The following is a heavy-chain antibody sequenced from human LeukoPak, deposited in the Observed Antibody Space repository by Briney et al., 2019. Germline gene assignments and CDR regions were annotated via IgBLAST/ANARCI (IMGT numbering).Heavy chain of an antibody. CDR2: IRSKANSYAT. CDR1: GFTFSGSA. J-gene: IGHJ4*02. Sequence: GGSLRLSCAAPGFTFSGSAMHWVRQASGKGLEWVGRIRSKANSYATAYAASVKGRFTISRDDSKNTAYLQMNSLKTEDTAVYYCTRQDTAMDDFADYWGQGTLVTVSS. D-gene: IGHD5-18*01. CDR3: TRQDTAMDDFADY. V-gene: IGHV3-73*01.